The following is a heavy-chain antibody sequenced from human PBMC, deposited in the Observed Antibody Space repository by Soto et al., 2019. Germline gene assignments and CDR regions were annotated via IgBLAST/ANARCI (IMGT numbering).Heavy chain of an antibody. Sequence: QVQLMQSGAEVKKPGASVKVSCKASGNTFTNYYIHWVRQAPGQGLEWMGTINPSGGHTTYAQKFLGRVTVTRDTSTSTLYMELTSLGSEGTAVYYCARGGHVVVVTAAFDYWGQGTLVTVSS. CDR3: ARGGHVVVVTAAFDY. CDR2: INPSGGHT. J-gene: IGHJ4*02. CDR1: GNTFTNYY. V-gene: IGHV1-46*01. D-gene: IGHD2-21*02.